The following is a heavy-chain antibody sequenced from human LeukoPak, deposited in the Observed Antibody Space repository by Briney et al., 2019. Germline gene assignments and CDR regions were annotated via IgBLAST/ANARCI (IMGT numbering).Heavy chain of an antibody. CDR1: GGSISSGDYY. J-gene: IGHJ5*02. V-gene: IGHV4-30-2*01. CDR3: AAVTATLHNWFDP. CDR2: IYHSGAT. D-gene: IGHD1-26*01. Sequence: PSQTLSLTCTVSGGSISSGDYYWSWIRQPPGKGLEWIGYIYHSGATFYNPSLKSRPTISVDRSKNQFSLRLSSVTAADTAVYYCAAVTATLHNWFDPWGQGTLVTVSS.